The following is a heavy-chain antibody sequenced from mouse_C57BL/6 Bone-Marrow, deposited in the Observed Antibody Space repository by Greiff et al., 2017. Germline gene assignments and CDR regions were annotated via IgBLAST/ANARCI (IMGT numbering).Heavy chain of an antibody. CDR3: ARSRYYGSSSWYFDV. V-gene: IGHV7-3*01. Sequence: EVKLQESGGGLVQPGGSLSLSCEASGFTFTDYYMSWVRQPPGKALEWLGFIRNKANGYTTEYSASVKGRFTISRDNSQSILYLQMNALRAEDSATYYCARSRYYGSSSWYFDVWGTGTTVTVSS. J-gene: IGHJ1*03. D-gene: IGHD1-1*01. CDR1: GFTFTDYY. CDR2: IRNKANGYTT.